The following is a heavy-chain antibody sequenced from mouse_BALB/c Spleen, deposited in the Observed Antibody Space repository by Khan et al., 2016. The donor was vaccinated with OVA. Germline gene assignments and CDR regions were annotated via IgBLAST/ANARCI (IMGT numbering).Heavy chain of an antibody. V-gene: IGHV5-6*01. J-gene: IGHJ3*01. D-gene: IGHD4-1*01. CDR3: ASHLTGSFAY. CDR1: GFTFSSYS. CDR2: ISSGGDYT. Sequence: VQLKESGGDLVKPRGSLKLSCAASGFTFSSYSMSWVRQTPDKRLEWVATISSGGDYTYYPDSVKGRFTISRDNAKNTLYLQMSSLKSEDTAMYYCASHLTGSFAYWGQGTLVTVSA.